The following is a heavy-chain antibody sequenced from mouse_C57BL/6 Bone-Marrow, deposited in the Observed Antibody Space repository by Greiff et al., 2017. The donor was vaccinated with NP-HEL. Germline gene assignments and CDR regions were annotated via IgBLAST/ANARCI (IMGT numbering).Heavy chain of an antibody. CDR3: TNYYGSSYSYFDV. J-gene: IGHJ1*03. CDR1: GYTFTDYE. CDR2: IDPETGGT. V-gene: IGHV1-15*01. Sequence: VQGVESGAELVRPGASVTLSCKASGYTFTDYEMHWVKQTPVHGLEWIGAIDPETGGTAYNQKFKGKAILTADKSSSTAYMELRSLTSEDSAVYYCTNYYGSSYSYFDVWGTGTTVTVSS. D-gene: IGHD1-1*01.